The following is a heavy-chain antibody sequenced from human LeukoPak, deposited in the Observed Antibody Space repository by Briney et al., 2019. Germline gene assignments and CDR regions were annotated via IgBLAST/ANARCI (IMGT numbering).Heavy chain of an antibody. J-gene: IGHJ4*02. CDR3: AKLAKYFYGSETYYFFEH. CDR1: GFTFSTYW. Sequence: PGGSLRLSCAASGFTFSTYWMHWVRQAPGKGLVWVSRIDHDGINTYYADSVKGRFTISRDNAKNSLYLQMNSLRVEDTAVYYCAKLAKYFYGSETYYFFEHWGQGTPVTASS. CDR2: IDHDGINT. D-gene: IGHD3-10*01. V-gene: IGHV3-74*01.